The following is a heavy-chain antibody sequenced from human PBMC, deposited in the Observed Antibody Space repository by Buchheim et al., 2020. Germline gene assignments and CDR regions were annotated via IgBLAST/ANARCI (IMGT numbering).Heavy chain of an antibody. V-gene: IGHV3-30-3*01. CDR2: ISYDGSNK. J-gene: IGHJ5*02. D-gene: IGHD2-21*02. CDR3: ARPYGAYCGGDCYENWFDP. Sequence: QVQLVESGGGVVQPGRSLRLSCAASGFTFSSYAMHWVRQAPGKGLEWVAVISYDGSNKYYADSVKGRFTISRANSKNTLYLQMNSLRAEDTAVYYCARPYGAYCGGDCYENWFDPWGQGTL. CDR1: GFTFSSYA.